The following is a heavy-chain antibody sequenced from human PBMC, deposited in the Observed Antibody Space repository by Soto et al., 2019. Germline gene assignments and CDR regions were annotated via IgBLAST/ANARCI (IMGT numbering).Heavy chain of an antibody. CDR1: GFTFSSYW. V-gene: IGHV3-7*01. Sequence: GGSLRLSCAASGFTFSSYWMSWVRQAPGKGLEWVANIKQDGSEKYYVDSVKGRLTISRDNAKNSLYLQMNSLRAEDTAVYYCARSTTPDDYYGMDVWGQGTTVTVSS. CDR2: IKQDGSEK. CDR3: ARSTTPDDYYGMDV. J-gene: IGHJ6*02. D-gene: IGHD4-4*01.